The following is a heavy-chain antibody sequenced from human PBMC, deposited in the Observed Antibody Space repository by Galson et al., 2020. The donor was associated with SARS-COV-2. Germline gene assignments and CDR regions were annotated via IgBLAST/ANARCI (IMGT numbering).Heavy chain of an antibody. D-gene: IGHD3-9*01. Sequence: PGGSLRLSCVASGFSFSSFEMNWVRQAPGKGLEWISYITSSDSSRYIADSVRGRFTISRDNAQNSLFLQMNSLRAEDTAVYYCARDRLPQSGIRFDGALDLWGPGTMVTVS. V-gene: IGHV3-48*03. CDR1: GFSFSSFE. CDR2: ITSSDSSR. CDR3: ARDRLPQSGIRFDGALDL. J-gene: IGHJ3*01.